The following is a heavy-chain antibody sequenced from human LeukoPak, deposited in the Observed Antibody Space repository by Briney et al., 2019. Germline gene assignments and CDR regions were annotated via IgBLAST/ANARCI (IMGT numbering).Heavy chain of an antibody. CDR1: GFTFSSYW. Sequence: GGSLRVSCAASGFTFSSYWMNWVRQAPGKGLEWVATIKEDGSEKYYVDSVKGRFTISRDNAKNSLYLQLNSMRAEDTAVYYCARRGSYLDYWGQGTLVTVSP. J-gene: IGHJ4*02. CDR2: IKEDGSEK. D-gene: IGHD1-26*01. CDR3: ARRGSYLDY. V-gene: IGHV3-7*01.